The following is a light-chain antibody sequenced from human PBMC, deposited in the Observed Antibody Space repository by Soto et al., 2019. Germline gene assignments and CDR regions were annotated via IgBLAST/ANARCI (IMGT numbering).Light chain of an antibody. J-gene: IGLJ2*01. CDR3: CSYAGSYTHVV. CDR2: DVS. CDR1: SSDVGGYNY. V-gene: IGLV2-11*01. Sequence: SALTQPRSVSGSPGQSVTISCTGTSSDVGGYNYVSWYQQYPGKAPKLMIFDVSKRPSGVPDRFSGSKSGNTASLTISGLQAEDGADYYCCSYAGSYTHVVFGGGTQLT.